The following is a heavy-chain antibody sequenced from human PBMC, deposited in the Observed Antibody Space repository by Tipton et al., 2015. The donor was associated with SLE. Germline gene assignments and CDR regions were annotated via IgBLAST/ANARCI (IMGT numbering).Heavy chain of an antibody. CDR1: GGSFSGFY. V-gene: IGHV4-34*12. CDR3: ASPGIYGSGSFEP. J-gene: IGHJ5*02. CDR2: IIHSGAT. D-gene: IGHD3-10*01. Sequence: LRLSCAVYGGSFSGFYWTWIRQPPGKGLEWIGDIIHSGATNYNPSLKSRVTISVDTSKNQFSLNLTSVTAADTAVYYCASPGIYGSGSFEPWGQGTLVTVSS.